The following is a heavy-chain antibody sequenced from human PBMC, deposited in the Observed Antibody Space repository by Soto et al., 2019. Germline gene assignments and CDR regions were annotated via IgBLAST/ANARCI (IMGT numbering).Heavy chain of an antibody. Sequence: PSETLSLTCTVSGGSISSYYWSWIRQPPGKGLEWIGYIYYNVNTNYNPSLKSRVTISVDTSKNQFSLKLSSVTAADTAVYYCARQEPLHGDYDYWGQGTLVTVSS. CDR2: IYYNVNT. V-gene: IGHV4-59*08. D-gene: IGHD4-17*01. CDR3: ARQEPLHGDYDY. J-gene: IGHJ4*02. CDR1: GGSISSYY.